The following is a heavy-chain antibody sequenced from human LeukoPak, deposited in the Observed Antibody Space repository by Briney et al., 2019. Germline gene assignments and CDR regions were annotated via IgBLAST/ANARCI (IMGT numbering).Heavy chain of an antibody. V-gene: IGHV3-23*01. CDR2: ISGSGGLT. Sequence: GGSLRLSCAASGFTFSSYAMSWVRQPPGKGPEWVSGISGSGGLTYHADSVQGRFTISRDNSKKMVYLDMNSLRAEDTAVYYCARDNSVRDEAWWFNPWGQGTLVTVSS. D-gene: IGHD5-24*01. CDR1: GFTFSSYA. J-gene: IGHJ5*02. CDR3: ARDNSVRDEAWWFNP.